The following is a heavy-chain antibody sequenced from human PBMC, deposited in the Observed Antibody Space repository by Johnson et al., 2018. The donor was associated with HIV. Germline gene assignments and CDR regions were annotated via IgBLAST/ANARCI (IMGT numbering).Heavy chain of an antibody. CDR3: ARDKCSGGSCYDDDVFDI. Sequence: VQLVESGGGVVQPGRSLRLSCAASGFTFSSYGIHWVRQAPGKGLEWVANIKQDGSEKYYVESVKGRFTISRDNAKNSLDLQMNSLRAEDTAVYYCARDKCSGGSCYDDDVFDIWGQGTMVTVSS. CDR2: IKQDGSEK. V-gene: IGHV3-7*01. CDR1: GFTFSSYG. D-gene: IGHD2-15*01. J-gene: IGHJ3*02.